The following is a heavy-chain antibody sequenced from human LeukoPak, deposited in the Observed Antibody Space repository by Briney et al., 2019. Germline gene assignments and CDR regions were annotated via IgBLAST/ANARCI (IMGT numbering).Heavy chain of an antibody. J-gene: IGHJ4*02. Sequence: PSETLSLTCTVSGGSISNSSYYWGWIRQPPGEGLEWIGTIYYSGTTYYNPSLGSRVTISLDTSKNQFSLKLTSVTTADTAVYYCARRSTKENGFDFWGQGTLVTVSS. CDR2: IYYSGTT. V-gene: IGHV4-39*01. CDR1: GGSISNSSYY. D-gene: IGHD1-1*01. CDR3: ARRSTKENGFDF.